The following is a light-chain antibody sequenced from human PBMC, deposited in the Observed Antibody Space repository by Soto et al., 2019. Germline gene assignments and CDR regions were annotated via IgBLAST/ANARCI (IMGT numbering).Light chain of an antibody. CDR3: CSYAGSYTFYV. Sequence: QSALTQPRSVSGSPGQSVTISCSGISSDVGGYNYVSWYQQYPGAAPKLMIYDVTMRPSGVPYRFSGSKSGNTASLTISGLQAEDEADYYCCSYAGSYTFYVFGGGTKLTVL. J-gene: IGLJ1*01. CDR1: SSDVGGYNY. CDR2: DVT. V-gene: IGLV2-11*01.